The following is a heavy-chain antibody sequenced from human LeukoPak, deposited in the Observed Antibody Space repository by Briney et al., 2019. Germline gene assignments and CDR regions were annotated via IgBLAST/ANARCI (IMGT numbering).Heavy chain of an antibody. CDR1: GDSFSSNSAA. CDR3: ARDSYKQYNNWFDP. CDR2: TYYRSKWYN. J-gene: IGHJ5*02. D-gene: IGHD6-19*01. Sequence: SQTLSLTCAISGDSFSSNSAAWNWIRQSPSRGLEWLGRTYYRSKWYNDYAVSVKSRITINPDTSKNQFSLQLNSVTPEDTAVYYCARDSYKQYNNWFDPWGQGTLVTVSS. V-gene: IGHV6-1*01.